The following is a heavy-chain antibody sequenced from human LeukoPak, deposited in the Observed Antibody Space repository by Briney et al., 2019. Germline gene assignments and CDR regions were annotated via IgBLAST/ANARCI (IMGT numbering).Heavy chain of an antibody. Sequence: PGGSLRLSCAASGFTFRSYAMTWVRQTPGKGLEWVSTTSDSGGSTYYADSVKGRSTISRDNSKNTLFLQMNSLRAEDTAIYYCAKDQGYSGYELFDSWGQGTLVTVSS. V-gene: IGHV3-23*01. D-gene: IGHD5-12*01. CDR1: GFTFRSYA. CDR2: TSDSGGST. J-gene: IGHJ4*02. CDR3: AKDQGYSGYELFDS.